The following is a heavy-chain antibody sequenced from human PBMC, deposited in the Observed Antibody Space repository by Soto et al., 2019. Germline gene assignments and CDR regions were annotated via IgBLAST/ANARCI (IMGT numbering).Heavy chain of an antibody. CDR2: ISSNGGST. CDR3: ARRDGYNFDY. D-gene: IGHD5-12*01. CDR1: GFPFSCLA. J-gene: IGHJ4*02. Sequence: WGSPRISCAAFGFPFSCLAMHWVRQAPGKGLEYVSAISSNGGSTYYANSVKGRFTISRDNSKNTLYLQMGSLRAEDMAVYYCARRDGYNFDYWGQGTLVTVSS. V-gene: IGHV3-64*01.